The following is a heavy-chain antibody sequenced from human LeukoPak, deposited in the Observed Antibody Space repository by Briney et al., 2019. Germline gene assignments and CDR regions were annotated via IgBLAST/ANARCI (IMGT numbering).Heavy chain of an antibody. CDR3: ARGDRRIAAAGDDIYFDY. J-gene: IGHJ4*02. V-gene: IGHV4-30-2*01. D-gene: IGHD6-13*01. Sequence: SETLSLTCTVSGGSISSGGYYWSWIRQPPGKGLEWIGYIYHSGSTYYNPSLKSRVTISVDRSKNQFSLKLSSVTAADTAVYYCARGDRRIAAAGDDIYFDYWAREPWSPSPQ. CDR1: GGSISSGGYY. CDR2: IYHSGST.